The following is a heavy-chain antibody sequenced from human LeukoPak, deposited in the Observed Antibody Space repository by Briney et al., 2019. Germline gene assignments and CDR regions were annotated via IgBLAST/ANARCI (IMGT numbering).Heavy chain of an antibody. Sequence: ASVKVSCKASGYTFTGYYMHWVRQAPGQGLEWMGWINPNSGGTNYAQKCQGRVTMTRDTSISTVYMELSRLSSDDTAVYYCAIIHRVYYDMDVWGKGTTVTVSS. CDR1: GYTFTGYY. V-gene: IGHV1-2*02. CDR2: INPNSGGT. CDR3: AIIHRVYYDMDV. J-gene: IGHJ6*03. D-gene: IGHD2/OR15-2a*01.